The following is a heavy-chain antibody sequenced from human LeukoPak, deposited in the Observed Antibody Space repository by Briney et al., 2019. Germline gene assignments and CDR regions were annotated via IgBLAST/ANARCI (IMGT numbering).Heavy chain of an antibody. CDR1: GFTLSSYG. CDR3: ARQPFGPGTYLQY. CDR2: IRYDGSNK. Sequence: GGSLRFSCAASGFTLSSYGMHWVRQAPGKGLEWVAFIRYDGSNKYYADSVKGRFTISRDNSKNTLYLQMNSLRAEDTAVYYCARQPFGPGTYLQYWGQGTLVIVSS. J-gene: IGHJ1*01. V-gene: IGHV3-30*02. D-gene: IGHD3-10*01.